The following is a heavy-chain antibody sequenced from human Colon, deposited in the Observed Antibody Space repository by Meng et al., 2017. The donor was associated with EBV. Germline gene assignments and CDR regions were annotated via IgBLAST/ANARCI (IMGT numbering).Heavy chain of an antibody. CDR3: ARDRGQDTVVVVADRGFDP. V-gene: IGHV1-18*01. CDR1: GYTFNNYG. Sequence: QVQRVQSGAEVKKPGASVKVSCRASGYTFNNYGLNWVRQAPGQGLEWMGWISPYIGNTNYAQRFQGRLTLTTDTSTDTAYMELRSLSPDDTAIYYCARDRGQDTVVVVADRGFDPWGQGTLVTVSS. D-gene: IGHD2-15*01. CDR2: ISPYIGNT. J-gene: IGHJ5*02.